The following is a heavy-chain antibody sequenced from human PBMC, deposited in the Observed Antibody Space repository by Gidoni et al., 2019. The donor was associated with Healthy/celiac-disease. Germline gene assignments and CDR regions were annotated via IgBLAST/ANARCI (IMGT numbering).Heavy chain of an antibody. CDR1: GGTFSSFA. CDR2: IIPIFGTA. CDR3: ARASTAYCGGDCYLYYFDY. Sequence: QVQLVQSGAEVKKPGSSVKVSCKASGGTFSSFAICWVRQAPGQGLEWMGGIIPIFGTANYAQKFQGRVTITADESTSTAYMELSSLRSEDTAVYYCARASTAYCGGDCYLYYFDYWGQGTLVTVSS. D-gene: IGHD2-21*02. J-gene: IGHJ4*02. V-gene: IGHV1-69*01.